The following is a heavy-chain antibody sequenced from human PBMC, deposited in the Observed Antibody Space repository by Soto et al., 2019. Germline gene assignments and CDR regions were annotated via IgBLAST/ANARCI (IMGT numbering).Heavy chain of an antibody. CDR2: AHHGGT. V-gene: IGHV4-4*02. J-gene: IGHJ6*02. CDR1: GDSINSSHS. D-gene: IGHD3-10*01. Sequence: SETLSLTCAISGDSINSSHSWTWVRQPPGKGLEWIGEAHHGGTNSNPSLKTRVTILLDKSKNQFSLKLNSVTAADTAIYYCARERVSWFGDLLPLGLDVWGQETMVTVSS. CDR3: ARERVSWFGDLLPLGLDV.